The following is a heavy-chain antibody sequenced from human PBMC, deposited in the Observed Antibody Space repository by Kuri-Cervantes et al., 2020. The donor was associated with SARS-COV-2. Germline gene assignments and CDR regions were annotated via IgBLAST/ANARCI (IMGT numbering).Heavy chain of an antibody. CDR3: ASRVREDYGEDY. V-gene: IGHV3-64*01. D-gene: IGHD4-17*01. CDR1: GFTFSSYA. Sequence: GESLKISCAASGFTFSSYAMHWVRQAPGKGLEYVSAISSNGGSTYYANSVKGRFTISRDNSKNTLYLQMGSLRAEDMAVYYCASRVREDYGEDYWGQGTLVTVSS. J-gene: IGHJ4*02. CDR2: ISSNGGST.